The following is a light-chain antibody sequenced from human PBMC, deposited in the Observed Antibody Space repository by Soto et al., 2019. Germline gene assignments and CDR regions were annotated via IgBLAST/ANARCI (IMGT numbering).Light chain of an antibody. CDR1: QSISSW. J-gene: IGKJ2*01. CDR3: QQYNSYSYT. Sequence: DIQMTQSPSTLSASVGDRVTITCRASQSISSWLAWYQRKPGKAPKVLIYDASSLESGVPSRFSGSGSGTEFTLTISSLQPDDFAAYNCQQYNSYSYTFGQGTKLEIK. CDR2: DAS. V-gene: IGKV1-5*01.